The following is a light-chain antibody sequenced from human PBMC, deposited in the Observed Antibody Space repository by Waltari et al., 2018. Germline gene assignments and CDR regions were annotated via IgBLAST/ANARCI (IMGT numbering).Light chain of an antibody. J-gene: IGLJ2*01. CDR3: QAWGTGTKRE. CDR1: SGHSSYA. CDR2: VNSAGSH. Sequence: QVVLTQSPSASASLGASVKLTCTLRSGHSSYAIAWHQPQPEKGPRYLMKVNSAGSHSRGDGIPDRFSGSSSGAERYLTISRLQSEDEADYYCQAWGTGTKREFGGGTKLTVL. V-gene: IGLV4-69*01.